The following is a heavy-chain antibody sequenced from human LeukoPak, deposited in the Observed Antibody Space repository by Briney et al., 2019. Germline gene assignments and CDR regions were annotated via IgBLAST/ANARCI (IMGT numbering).Heavy chain of an antibody. J-gene: IGHJ4*02. CDR1: GFTFSSYE. D-gene: IGHD3-9*01. CDR2: INHSGST. CDR3: ARPYDRVVARYFAY. Sequence: NPGGSLRLSCAASGFTFSSYEMNWVRQAPGKGLEWIGEINHSGSTNYNPSLKSRVTISVDTSKNQFSLKLSSVTAADTAVYYCARPYDRVVARYFAYWGQGTLVSVSS. V-gene: IGHV4-34*01.